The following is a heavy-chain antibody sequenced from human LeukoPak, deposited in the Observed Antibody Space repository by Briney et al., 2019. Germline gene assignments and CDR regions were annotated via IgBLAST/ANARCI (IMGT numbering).Heavy chain of an antibody. Sequence: ASVKVSCKASGYTLTNYDINWVRQATGQGLEWMGYMNPNSGNSAYAQKFQGRVTITTDASISTAYMELNGLRSEDTALYYCAREGLDYWGQGTLVTVSS. V-gene: IGHV1-8*01. J-gene: IGHJ4*02. CDR2: MNPNSGNS. CDR1: GYTLTNYD. CDR3: AREGLDY.